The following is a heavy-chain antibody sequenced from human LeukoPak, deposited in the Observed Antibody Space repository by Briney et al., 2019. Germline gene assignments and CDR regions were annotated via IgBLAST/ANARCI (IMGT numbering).Heavy chain of an antibody. CDR1: GFIFSNYA. J-gene: IGHJ6*02. CDR3: ARELAADPYYDYAMDV. D-gene: IGHD6-13*01. V-gene: IGHV3-33*01. Sequence: QPGRSLRLSCAASGFIFSNYAMHWARQAPGKGLEWVAVTWYDGDHTYYADSVKGRFTISRDDFKNTLYLQMNSLRADDTAVYYCARELAADPYYDYAMDVWGQGTTVTVSS. CDR2: TWYDGDHT.